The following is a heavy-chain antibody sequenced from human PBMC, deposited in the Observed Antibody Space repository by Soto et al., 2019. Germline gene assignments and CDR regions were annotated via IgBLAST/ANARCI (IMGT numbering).Heavy chain of an antibody. V-gene: IGHV3-48*03. CDR1: GFTFSSYE. Sequence: GGSLRLPCAASGFTFSSYEMNWVRQAPGKGLERVSYISSSGSTIYYADSVKGRFTISRDNAKNSLYLQMNSLRAEDTAVYYCARGRGETSYFDYWGQGTLVTVSS. J-gene: IGHJ4*02. CDR2: ISSSGSTI. CDR3: ARGRGETSYFDY.